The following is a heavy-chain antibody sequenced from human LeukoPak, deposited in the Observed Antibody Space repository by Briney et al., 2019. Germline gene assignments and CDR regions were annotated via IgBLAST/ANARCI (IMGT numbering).Heavy chain of an antibody. D-gene: IGHD4-17*01. CDR1: GGSISSSNW. CDR2: IYHSGST. CDR3: ARGDYGDYYFDY. V-gene: IGHV4-4*02. Sequence: KPSETLSLTCAVSGGSISSSNWWSWVRQPPGKGLEWIGEIYHSGSTNYNPSLKSRVTISVDTSKNQFSLKLSSVTAADTAVYYCARGDYGDYYFDYWGQGTLVTVSS. J-gene: IGHJ4*02.